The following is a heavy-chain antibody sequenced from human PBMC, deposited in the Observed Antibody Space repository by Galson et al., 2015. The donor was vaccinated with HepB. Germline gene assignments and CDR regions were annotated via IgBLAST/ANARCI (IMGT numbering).Heavy chain of an antibody. CDR3: AKQFVAVTGLLVLYKWFVP. V-gene: IGHV3-23*01. CDR2: ISGSGGTT. D-gene: IGHD6-19*01. Sequence: SLRLSCAASGFTFSSYAMGWVRQAPGRGLEWVSGISGSGGTTYYADSVKGRFTISRDNSENTLYLQMNSLRADDTAVYYCAKQFVAVTGLLVLYKWFVPWGQGTLVTVSS. J-gene: IGHJ5*02. CDR1: GFTFSSYA.